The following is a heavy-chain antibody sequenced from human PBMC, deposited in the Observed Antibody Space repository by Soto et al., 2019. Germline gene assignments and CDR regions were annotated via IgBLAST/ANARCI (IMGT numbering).Heavy chain of an antibody. CDR2: IWYDGSNK. J-gene: IGHJ4*02. Sequence: GGSLRLSCGASGFTFSSYGMHWVRQAPGKGLEWVAVIWYDGSNKYYADSVKGRFTISRDNSKNTLYLQMNSLRAEDTAVYYCARDPPSGYYFDYWGQGTLVTVSS. CDR3: ARDPPSGYYFDY. CDR1: GFTFSSYG. V-gene: IGHV3-33*01.